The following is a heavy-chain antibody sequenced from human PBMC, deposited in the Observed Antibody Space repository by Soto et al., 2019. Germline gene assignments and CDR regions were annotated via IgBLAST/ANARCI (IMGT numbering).Heavy chain of an antibody. V-gene: IGHV1-3*01. J-gene: IGHJ5*02. CDR3: ARSWELLDWFDP. CDR2: INAGNGNT. D-gene: IGHD1-26*01. CDR1: GYTFTSYA. Sequence: GASVKVSWKASGYTFTSYAMHWGGQAPGQRLEWMGWINAGNGNTKYSQKFQGRVTITRDTSASTAYMELSSLRSEDTAVYYCARSWELLDWFDPWGQGTLVTVSS.